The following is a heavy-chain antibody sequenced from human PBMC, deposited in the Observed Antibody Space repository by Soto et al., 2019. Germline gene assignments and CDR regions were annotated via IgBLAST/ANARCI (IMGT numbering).Heavy chain of an antibody. CDR3: SRLCTNGVCHFDY. D-gene: IGHD2-8*01. V-gene: IGHV4-39*01. J-gene: IGHJ4*02. Sequence: SETLSLTCTVSGGSISSSSYYWGWIRQPPGKGLEWIGSIYYSGSTYYNPSLKSRVTISVDTSKNQFSLKLSSVTAADTAVYYFSRLCTNGVCHFDYWGQGTLVTAPQ. CDR1: GGSISSSSYY. CDR2: IYYSGST.